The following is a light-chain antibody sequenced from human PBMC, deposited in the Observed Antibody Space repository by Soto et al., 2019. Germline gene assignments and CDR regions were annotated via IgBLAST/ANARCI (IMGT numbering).Light chain of an antibody. V-gene: IGLV2-8*01. J-gene: IGLJ1*01. CDR3: CSYAGSNTFA. Sequence: QSVRTPPPAASGSPGQSVTIACTGTSSDVGGYNYVSWYQEHPGKAPKVIIYEVSKRPSGVPDRFSGYKSGNTASLTVSGLQAEDEADYYCCSYAGSNTFAFGTGTKVTVL. CDR1: SSDVGGYNY. CDR2: EVS.